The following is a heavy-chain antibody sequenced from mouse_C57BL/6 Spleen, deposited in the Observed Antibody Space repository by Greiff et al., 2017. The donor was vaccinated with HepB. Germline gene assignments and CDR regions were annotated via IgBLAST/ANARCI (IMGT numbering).Heavy chain of an antibody. D-gene: IGHD1-1*01. V-gene: IGHV1-80*01. CDR2: IYPGDGDT. J-gene: IGHJ3*01. CDR1: GYAFSSYW. CDR3: ARSFDYGRSYKFAY. Sequence: VQLQQSGAELVKPGASVKISCKASGYAFSSYWMNWVKQRPGKGLEWIGQIYPGDGDTNYNGKFKGKATLTADKSSSTAYMQLSSLTSEDSAVYFCARSFDYGRSYKFAYWGQGTLVTVSA.